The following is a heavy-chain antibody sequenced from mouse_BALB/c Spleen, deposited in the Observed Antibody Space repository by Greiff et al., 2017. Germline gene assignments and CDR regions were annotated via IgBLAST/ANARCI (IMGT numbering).Heavy chain of an antibody. V-gene: IGHV1-4*02. CDR2: INPSSGYT. Sequence: VQLQESAAELARPGASVKMSCKASGYTFTSYTMHWVKQRPGQGLEWIGYINPSSGYTEYNQKFKDKTTLTADKSSSTAYMQLSSLTSEDSAVYYCARGDEGDYYAMDYWGQGTSVTVSS. CDR3: ARGDEGDYYAMDY. J-gene: IGHJ4*01. CDR1: GYTFTSYT.